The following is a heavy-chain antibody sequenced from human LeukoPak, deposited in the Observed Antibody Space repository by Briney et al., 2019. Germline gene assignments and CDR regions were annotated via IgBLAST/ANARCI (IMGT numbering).Heavy chain of an antibody. D-gene: IGHD3-10*01. CDR3: ARNYGSGPLFDY. CDR2: IYSGGST. J-gene: IGHJ4*02. CDR1: GFTVSSNY. Sequence: GESLRLSCAASGFTVSSNYMSWVRQAPGKGLEWVSVIYSGGSTYYADSVKGRFTISRDNSKNTLYLQMNSLRAEDTAVYYCARNYGSGPLFDYWGQGTLVTVSS. V-gene: IGHV3-53*01.